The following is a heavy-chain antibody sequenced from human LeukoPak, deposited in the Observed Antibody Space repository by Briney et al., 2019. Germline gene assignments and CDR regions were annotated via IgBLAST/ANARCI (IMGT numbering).Heavy chain of an antibody. D-gene: IGHD3-9*01. CDR2: ISSSSSYI. Sequence: GGSLRLSCAASGFTFSSYNMNWVRQAPGKGLEWVSSISSSSSYIYYADSVKARFTISRDNAKNSLYLQTNSLRAEDTAVYYCARALDDILTGYPYIDYWGQGTLVTVSS. V-gene: IGHV3-21*04. CDR1: GFTFSSYN. J-gene: IGHJ4*02. CDR3: ARALDDILTGYPYIDY.